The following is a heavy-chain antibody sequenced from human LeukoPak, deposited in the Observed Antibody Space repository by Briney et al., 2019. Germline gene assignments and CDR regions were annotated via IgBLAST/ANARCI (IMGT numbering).Heavy chain of an antibody. CDR1: GGSISSHY. Sequence: SETLSLTCTVSGGSISSHYWSWIRQPPGKGLEWIGYIYYSGITNYNPSLKSRVTISVDTSKNQFSLKLSSVTAADTAVYYCARGSILVNPYYFDYWGQGTLVTVSS. D-gene: IGHD3-9*01. J-gene: IGHJ4*02. V-gene: IGHV4-59*11. CDR3: ARGSILVNPYYFDY. CDR2: IYYSGIT.